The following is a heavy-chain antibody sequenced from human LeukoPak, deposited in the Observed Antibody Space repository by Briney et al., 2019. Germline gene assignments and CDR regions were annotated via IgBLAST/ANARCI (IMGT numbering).Heavy chain of an antibody. CDR2: IYYSGST. CDR3: ARDRTGNNWFDP. J-gene: IGHJ5*02. V-gene: IGHV4-59*01. CDR1: GGSISGYY. D-gene: IGHD1-1*01. Sequence: PSETLSLTCTVSGGSISGYYWLWIRQPPGKGLEWIGYIYYSGSTNYNPSLKSRVTISVDSSKNQFSLKLSSVTAADTAVYYCARDRTGNNWFDPWGQGTLVTVSS.